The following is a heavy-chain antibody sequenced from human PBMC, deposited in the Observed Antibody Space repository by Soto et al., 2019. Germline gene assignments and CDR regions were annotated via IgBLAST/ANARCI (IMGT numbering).Heavy chain of an antibody. CDR1: GGSISSYY. Sequence: PSEMLSLTCTVSGGSISSYYWSWIRQPPGKGLEWIGYIYYSGSTNYNPSLKSRVTISVDTSKNQFSLKLSSVTAADTAVYYCARGRTGDQDYWGQGTLVTVSS. V-gene: IGHV4-59*01. J-gene: IGHJ4*02. CDR2: IYYSGST. CDR3: ARGRTGDQDY. D-gene: IGHD7-27*01.